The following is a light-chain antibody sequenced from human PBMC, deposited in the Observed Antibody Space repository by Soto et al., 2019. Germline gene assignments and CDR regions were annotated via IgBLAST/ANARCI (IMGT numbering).Light chain of an antibody. CDR1: QSISSY. CDR3: QQSYSTPYT. V-gene: IGKV1-39*01. Sequence: DIQMTQSPSSLSASVGDRVTITYRASQSISSYLNWYQQKPGKAPKLLIYAASSLQSGVPSRFSGSGSGTDFTLTISSLQPEDFATYYCQQSYSTPYTFGQGTKLEMK. J-gene: IGKJ2*01. CDR2: AAS.